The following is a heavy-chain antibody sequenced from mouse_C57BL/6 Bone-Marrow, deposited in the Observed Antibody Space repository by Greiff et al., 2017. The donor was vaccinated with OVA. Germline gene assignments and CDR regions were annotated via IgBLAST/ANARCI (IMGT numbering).Heavy chain of an antibody. Sequence: QVQLKESGAELARPGASVKLSCKASGYTFTSYGISWVKQRTGQGLEWIGEIYPRSGNTYYNEKFKGKATLTADKSSSTAYMELRSLTSEDSAVYFCARFYYYGSSPFAYWGQGTLVTVSA. CDR2: IYPRSGNT. V-gene: IGHV1-81*01. CDR1: GYTFTSYG. D-gene: IGHD1-1*01. CDR3: ARFYYYGSSPFAY. J-gene: IGHJ3*01.